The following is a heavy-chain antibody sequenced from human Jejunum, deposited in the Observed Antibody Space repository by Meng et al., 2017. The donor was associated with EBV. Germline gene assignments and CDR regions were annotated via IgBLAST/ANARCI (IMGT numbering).Heavy chain of an antibody. Sequence: EVQLVESXGGLVQPGRSLRFSCLVSGFTFSSYWMHWVRQAPGKGLVWVSRIDTEGSITDYADSVRGRFTISRDNAKNTLYLQMNSLRAEDAAVYYCARGIDIGSYRVGYWCQGTLVTVSS. CDR3: ARGIDIGSYRVGY. D-gene: IGHD3-10*01. CDR1: GFTFSSYW. CDR2: IDTEGSIT. V-gene: IGHV3-74*01. J-gene: IGHJ4*02.